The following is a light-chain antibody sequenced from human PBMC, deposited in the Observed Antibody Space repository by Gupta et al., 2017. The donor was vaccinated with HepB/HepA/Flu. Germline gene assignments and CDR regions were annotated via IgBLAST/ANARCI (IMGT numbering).Light chain of an antibody. Sequence: QSALTQPASVSGSPGQSITISCTGTRSDVGGYNYVSWYQQHPGKPPKLVIYDVSNRPSGVSNRFSGSKSGNTASLTISGLQAEDEDDYYCSSYTSSSTEFGGGTKLTVL. V-gene: IGLV2-14*03. CDR2: DVS. J-gene: IGLJ2*01. CDR1: RSDVGGYNY. CDR3: SSYTSSSTE.